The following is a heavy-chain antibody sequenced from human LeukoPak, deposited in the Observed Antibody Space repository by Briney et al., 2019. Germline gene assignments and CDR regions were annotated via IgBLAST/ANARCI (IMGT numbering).Heavy chain of an antibody. V-gene: IGHV3-7*01. J-gene: IGHJ6*03. Sequence: GGSLRLSCAASGFTFSSYWMSWVRQAPGKGLEWVAYIKQDVTEKYYVDSVKGRFTISRDNARNSLYLQMNSLRAEDTAVYYCARDTRSLRGDYYYMDVWGKGTTVTISS. D-gene: IGHD3-10*01. CDR3: ARDTRSLRGDYYYMDV. CDR2: IKQDVTEK. CDR1: GFTFSSYW.